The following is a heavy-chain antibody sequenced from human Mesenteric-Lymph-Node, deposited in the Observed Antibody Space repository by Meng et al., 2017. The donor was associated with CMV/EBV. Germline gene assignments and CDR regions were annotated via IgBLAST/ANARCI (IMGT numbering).Heavy chain of an antibody. D-gene: IGHD5-12*01. Sequence: KVSCKASGYTFTGYYMHWVRQAPGQGLEWMGRINPNSGGTDYAQRFQGRVTMTRDTSISTAYMELSSLRSDDTAVYYCARGVATIPDYWGQGTLVTAPQ. J-gene: IGHJ4*02. CDR3: ARGVATIPDY. V-gene: IGHV1-2*06. CDR1: GYTFTGYY. CDR2: INPNSGGT.